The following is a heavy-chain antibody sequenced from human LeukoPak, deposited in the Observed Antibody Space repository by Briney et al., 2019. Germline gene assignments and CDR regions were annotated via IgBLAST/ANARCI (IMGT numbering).Heavy chain of an antibody. CDR3: AELGITMIGGV. Sequence: GGSLRLSCAASGFTFSSYNMNWVRQAPGKGLEWVSYISSSGSTIYYADSVKGRFTISRDNAKNSLYLQMNSLRAEDTAVFYCAELGITMIGGVWGKGTTVTISS. J-gene: IGHJ6*04. D-gene: IGHD3-10*02. CDR1: GFTFSSYN. CDR2: ISSSGSTI. V-gene: IGHV3-48*03.